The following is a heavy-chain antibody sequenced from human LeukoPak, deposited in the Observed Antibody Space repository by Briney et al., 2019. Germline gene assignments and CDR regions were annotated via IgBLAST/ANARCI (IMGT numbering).Heavy chain of an antibody. CDR2: ISGSGANT. CDR3: AKGRALEVVAAFNY. D-gene: IGHD2-15*01. J-gene: IGHJ4*02. V-gene: IGHV3-23*01. Sequence: GGSLRLSCAASGFTFSSYAMSWVRQAPGKGLEWVSAISGSGANTYYADSVKGRFTISRDNSKNTLSLQMNTLRTDDTAVYYCAKGRALEVVAAFNYWGQGTVVTVSS. CDR1: GFTFSSYA.